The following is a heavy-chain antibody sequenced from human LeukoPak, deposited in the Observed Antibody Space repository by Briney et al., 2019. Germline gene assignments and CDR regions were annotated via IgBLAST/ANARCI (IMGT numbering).Heavy chain of an antibody. J-gene: IGHJ4*02. V-gene: IGHV3-66*01. CDR2: LYTVGTA. D-gene: IGHD4-17*01. Sequence: GGPMSLFCAASGLTECGDFVTWLRRAPGRGLEGVSDLYTVGTAYPGDSVQGRFTISRDDSRNTLYLQMNSLRAEDTAMYYCARVGAAVTTVDSWGRGTLVTVSS. CDR1: GLTECGDF. CDR3: ARVGAAVTTVDS.